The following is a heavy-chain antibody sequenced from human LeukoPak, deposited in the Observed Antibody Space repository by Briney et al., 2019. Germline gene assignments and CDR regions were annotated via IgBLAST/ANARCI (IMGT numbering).Heavy chain of an antibody. CDR1: GGSFSGYY. Sequence: SETLSLTCAVYGGSFSGYYWSWIRQPPGKGLEWIGEINHSGSTNYNPSLKSRVTISVDTSKNQFSLKLSSVTAADTAVYYCARAAGSDFWSGYYLRYYYYGMDVWGQGTTVTVSS. J-gene: IGHJ6*02. D-gene: IGHD3-3*01. CDR2: INHSGST. CDR3: ARAAGSDFWSGYYLRYYYYGMDV. V-gene: IGHV4-34*01.